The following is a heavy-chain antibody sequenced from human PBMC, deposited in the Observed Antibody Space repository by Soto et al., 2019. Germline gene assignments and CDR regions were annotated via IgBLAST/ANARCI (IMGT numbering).Heavy chain of an antibody. D-gene: IGHD2-2*01. V-gene: IGHV4-34*01. CDR3: ARHLVPAAMWGAYNWFDP. CDR1: GGSFSGYY. CDR2: INHSGST. Sequence: PSETLSLTCAVYGGSFSGYYWSWIRQPPGKGLEWIGEINHSGSTNYNPPLKSRVTISVDTSKNQFSLKLSSVTAADTAVYYCARHLVPAAMWGAYNWFDPWGQGTLVTVSS. J-gene: IGHJ5*02.